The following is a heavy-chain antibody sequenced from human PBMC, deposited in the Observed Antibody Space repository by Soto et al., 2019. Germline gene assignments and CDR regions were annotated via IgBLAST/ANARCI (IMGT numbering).Heavy chain of an antibody. V-gene: IGHV4-34*01. J-gene: IGHJ5*02. CDR1: GGSFSGYY. D-gene: IGHD2-2*01. CDR2: INHSGST. CDR3: ARERERCSSTSCYVNWFDP. Sequence: QVQLQQWGAGLLKPSETLSLTCAVYGGSFSGYYWSWIRQPPGKGLEWIGEINHSGSTNYNPSLKSRDTISVDTSKNQFSLKLSSVTAADTAVYYCARERERCSSTSCYVNWFDPWGQGTLVTVSS.